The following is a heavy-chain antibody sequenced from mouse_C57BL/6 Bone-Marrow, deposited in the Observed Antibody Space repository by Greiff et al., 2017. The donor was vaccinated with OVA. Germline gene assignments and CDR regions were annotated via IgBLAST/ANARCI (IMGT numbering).Heavy chain of an antibody. CDR2: ISNGGGST. Sequence: EVKLVESGGGLVQPGGSLKLSCAASGFTFSDYYMYWVRPTPEKRLEWVAYISNGGGSTYYPDTVKGRFTISRDNAKNTLYLQMSRLKSEDTAMYYCARRYGNYGFAYWGQGTLVTVSA. D-gene: IGHD2-10*02. J-gene: IGHJ3*01. V-gene: IGHV5-12*01. CDR3: ARRYGNYGFAY. CDR1: GFTFSDYY.